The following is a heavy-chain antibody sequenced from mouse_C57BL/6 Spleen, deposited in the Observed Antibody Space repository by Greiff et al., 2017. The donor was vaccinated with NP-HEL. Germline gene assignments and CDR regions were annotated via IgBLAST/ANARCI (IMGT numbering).Heavy chain of an antibody. Sequence: EVQLQQSGAELVRPGASVKLSCTASGFNIKDDYMHWVKQRPEQGLEWIGWIDPENGDTEYASKFQGKATITADTSSNTAYLQLSSLTSEDTAVYYCTTGYYYGSRNYYWGQGTTLTVSS. CDR2: IDPENGDT. D-gene: IGHD1-1*01. V-gene: IGHV14-4*01. CDR3: TTGYYYGSRNYY. J-gene: IGHJ2*01. CDR1: GFNIKDDY.